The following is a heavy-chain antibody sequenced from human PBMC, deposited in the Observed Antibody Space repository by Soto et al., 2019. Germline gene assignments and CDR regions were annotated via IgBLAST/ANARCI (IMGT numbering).Heavy chain of an antibody. D-gene: IGHD6-19*01. CDR2: IYYSGST. CDR3: ARGLITGSHYSGGWYYFDS. J-gene: IGHJ4*02. V-gene: IGHV4-31*03. CDR1: GGSISSGGYY. Sequence: SETLSLTCTVSGGSISSGGYYWSWIRQHPGKGLEWIGYIYYSGSTYYNPSLKSRVIISVDTSKNQFSLKLSSVTAADTAVYYCARGLITGSHYSGGWYYFDSWGQGTQVTVSS.